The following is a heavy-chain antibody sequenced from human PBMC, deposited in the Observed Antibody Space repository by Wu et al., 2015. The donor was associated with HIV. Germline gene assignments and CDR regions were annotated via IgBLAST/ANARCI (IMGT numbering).Heavy chain of an antibody. Sequence: QVQLVQSGAEVRKPKSSVKVSCKASGTTFSSHSISWIRQAPGQGLEWMGRIIPIFNTADYSQRFQGRVTITADESTNTAYMQLSSLRFDDTAIYYCARDGPNSGSYSGDAFDIWGQGTMVTVSS. V-gene: IGHV1-69*13. D-gene: IGHD1-26*01. CDR2: IIPIFNTA. J-gene: IGHJ3*02. CDR3: ARDGPNSGSYSGDAFDI. CDR1: GTTFSSHS.